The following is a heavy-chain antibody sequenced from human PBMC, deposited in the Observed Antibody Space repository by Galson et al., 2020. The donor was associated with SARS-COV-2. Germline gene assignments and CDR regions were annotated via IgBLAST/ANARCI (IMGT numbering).Heavy chain of an antibody. CDR1: GYSFTSYW. CDR2: IYPGDSDT. Sequence: GESLKISCKGSGYSFTSYWIGWARQMPGKGLEWMGIIYPGDSDTRYSPSFQGQVTIPADKSISTAYLQWSSLKASDTAMYYCARLRDYSTTDWFDPWGQGTLVTVSS. V-gene: IGHV5-51*01. CDR3: ARLRDYSTTDWFDP. D-gene: IGHD4-4*01. J-gene: IGHJ5*02.